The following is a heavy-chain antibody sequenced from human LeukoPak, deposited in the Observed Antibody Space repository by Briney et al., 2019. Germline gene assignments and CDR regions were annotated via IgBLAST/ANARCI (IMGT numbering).Heavy chain of an antibody. CDR1: GFTFTNFA. J-gene: IGHJ4*02. CDR3: AKGTAVTPLYYFDY. CDR2: ITGSSGTT. D-gene: IGHD4-17*01. V-gene: IGHV3-23*01. Sequence: GGSLRLSCVASGFTFTNFAMTWVRQPPGKGLEWVSSITGSSGTTYDADSVRGRFTISRDVSKNTLYLQMNGLRAEDTATYYCAKGTAVTPLYYFDYWGQGVLVTASS.